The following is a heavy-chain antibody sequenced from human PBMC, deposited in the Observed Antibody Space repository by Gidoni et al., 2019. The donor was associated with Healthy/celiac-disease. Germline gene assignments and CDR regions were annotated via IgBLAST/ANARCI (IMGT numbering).Heavy chain of an antibody. D-gene: IGHD1-26*01. CDR1: GFTFSSYW. J-gene: IGHJ6*02. CDR2: IKQDGSEK. Sequence: EVQLVESGGGLVQPGGSLRLSCAASGFTFSSYWMSWVRQAPGKGLVWVANIKQDGSEKYYVDSVKGRFTISRDNAKNSLYLQMNSLRAEDTAVYYCARDEGDYYYGMDVWGQGTTVTVSS. CDR3: ARDEGDYYYGMDV. V-gene: IGHV3-7*01.